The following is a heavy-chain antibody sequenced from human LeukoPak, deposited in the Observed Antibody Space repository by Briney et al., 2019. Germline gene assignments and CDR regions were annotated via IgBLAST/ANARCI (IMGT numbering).Heavy chain of an antibody. J-gene: IGHJ6*02. Sequence: GRSLRLSCAASGFTFSSFGMYWVRQAPGKGLEWVAVISYDGSYKSSADSVKGRFTISRDNSKNMLYLQMNSLRVEDTAVYYCANDLGVPAAQRQGYYYGMDVWGQGTTVTVSS. CDR3: ANDLGVPAAQRQGYYYGMDV. D-gene: IGHD2-2*01. CDR2: ISYDGSYK. CDR1: GFTFSSFG. V-gene: IGHV3-30*18.